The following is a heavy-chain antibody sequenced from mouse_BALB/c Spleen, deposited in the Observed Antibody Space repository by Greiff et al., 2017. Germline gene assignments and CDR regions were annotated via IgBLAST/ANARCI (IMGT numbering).Heavy chain of an antibody. J-gene: IGHJ3*01. CDR1: GYTFTSYW. V-gene: IGHV1-5*01. CDR3: TSDYGSSYGFAY. Sequence: VQLQQSGTVLARPGASVKMSCKASGYTFTSYWMHWVKQRPGQGLEWIGAIYPGNSDTSYNQKFKGKAKLTAVTSTSTAYMELSSLTNEDSAVYYCTSDYGSSYGFAYWGQGTLVTVSA. CDR2: IYPGNSDT. D-gene: IGHD1-1*01.